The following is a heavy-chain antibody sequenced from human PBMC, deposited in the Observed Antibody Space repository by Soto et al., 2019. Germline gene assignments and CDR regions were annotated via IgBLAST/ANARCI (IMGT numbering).Heavy chain of an antibody. CDR2: IYYSGST. V-gene: IGHV4-39*01. CDR3: ARTRLEWTTGRFDP. J-gene: IGHJ5*02. Sequence: PSETLSLTCTVSGGSISSSSYYWGWIRQPPGKGLEWIGSIYYSGSTYYNPSLKSRVTISVGTSKNQFSLKLSSVTAADTAVYYCARTRLEWTTGRFDPWGQGTLVTVSS. CDR1: GGSISSSSYY. D-gene: IGHD4-4*01.